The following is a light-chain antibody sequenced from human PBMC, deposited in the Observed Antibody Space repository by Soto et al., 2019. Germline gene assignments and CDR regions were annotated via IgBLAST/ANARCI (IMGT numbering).Light chain of an antibody. V-gene: IGKV1-5*01. CDR1: QSISSW. CDR2: DAS. Sequence: DIQMTQSPSTLSASVGDRVTITCRASQSISSWLAWYQQKPGKAPKLLIYDASSLQSGVPSRFSVSGSGTEFTLPISSLQPEDFATYSCQPLNSYPVTFGQGTKLEIK. J-gene: IGKJ2*01. CDR3: QPLNSYPVT.